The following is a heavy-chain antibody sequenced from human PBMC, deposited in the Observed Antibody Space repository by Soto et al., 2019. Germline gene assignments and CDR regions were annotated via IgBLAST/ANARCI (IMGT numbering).Heavy chain of an antibody. CDR3: ARYIVVVPAARSNWFDP. J-gene: IGHJ5*02. Sequence: SETLSLTCTVSGGSVSSGSYYWSWIRQPPGKGLEWIGHIYYSGSTNYNPSLKSRVTIAVDTSKNQFSLKLSSVTAADTAVYYCARYIVVVPAARSNWFDPWGQGTPVTVSS. D-gene: IGHD2-2*01. CDR1: GGSVSSGSYY. CDR2: IYYSGST. V-gene: IGHV4-61*01.